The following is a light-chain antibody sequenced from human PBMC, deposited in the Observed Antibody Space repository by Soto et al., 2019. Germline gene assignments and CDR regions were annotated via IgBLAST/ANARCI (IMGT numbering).Light chain of an antibody. Sequence: QSVLTQPPSASGTSGQRVTISCSGSSSNIGSNTVNWYQHLPGTAPKLLMHGNNQRPSGVPDRFSGSKSGTSASLAISGLQPEDEADYYCAAWDDSLSGYVFGTGTKVPVL. J-gene: IGLJ1*01. V-gene: IGLV1-44*01. CDR1: SSNIGSNT. CDR2: GNN. CDR3: AAWDDSLSGYV.